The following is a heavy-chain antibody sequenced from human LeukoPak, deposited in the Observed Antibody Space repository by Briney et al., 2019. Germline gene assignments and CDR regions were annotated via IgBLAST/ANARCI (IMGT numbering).Heavy chain of an antibody. Sequence: SETLSLTCTVSGGSITSYYWTWIRHPPGKGLEWIGYIYYTGSNKSNPPLKSRVTISLDMSKNQFSLNLSSVTAGDTAMYYCASSYFYDGTRYFDYWGLGTLVSVSS. V-gene: IGHV4-59*08. CDR3: ASSYFYDGTRYFDY. CDR2: IYYTGSN. CDR1: GGSITSYY. J-gene: IGHJ4*02. D-gene: IGHD3-22*01.